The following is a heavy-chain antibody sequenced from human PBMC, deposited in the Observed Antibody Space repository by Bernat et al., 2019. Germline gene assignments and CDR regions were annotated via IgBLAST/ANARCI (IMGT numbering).Heavy chain of an antibody. CDR3: TSDWGRQNSGLYGPSDY. J-gene: IGHJ4*02. Sequence: QVQLVQSGAEVKKPGASVKVSCKASGYTFTSYAMHWVRQAPGQRLEWMGWINAGNGNTKYSQKFQGRVTITRDTSASTAYMELSSLRSEDTAVYYCTSDWGRQNSGLYGPSDYWGQGTLVTVSS. D-gene: IGHD3-16*01. V-gene: IGHV1-3*01. CDR1: GYTFTSYA. CDR2: INAGNGNT.